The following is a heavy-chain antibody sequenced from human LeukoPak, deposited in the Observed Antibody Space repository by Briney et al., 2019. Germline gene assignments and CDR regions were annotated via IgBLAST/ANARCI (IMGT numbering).Heavy chain of an antibody. V-gene: IGHV1-18*01. CDR1: GYTFTSYG. CDR2: ISAYNGNT. J-gene: IGHJ6*02. CDR3: ARDGWLYSSPASSGMDV. Sequence: ASVKVSCKASGYTFTSYGISWVRQAPGQGLEWMGWISAYNGNTNYAQKLQGRVTMTTDTSTSTAYMELRSLRSDDTAVYYCARDGWLYSSPASSGMDVWGQGTTVTVSS. D-gene: IGHD6-13*01.